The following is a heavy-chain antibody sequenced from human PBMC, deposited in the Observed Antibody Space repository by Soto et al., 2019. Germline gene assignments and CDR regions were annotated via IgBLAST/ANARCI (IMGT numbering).Heavy chain of an antibody. V-gene: IGHV3-30*18. D-gene: IGHD3-10*01. Sequence: GGSLRLSCAASGFTFSSYGMHWVRQAPGKGLEWVAVISYDGSNKYYADSVKGRFTISRDNSKNTLYLQMNSLRAEDTAVYYCAKDVAGVFPIYYYYYGMDVWGQGTTVTVSS. J-gene: IGHJ6*02. CDR3: AKDVAGVFPIYYYYYGMDV. CDR1: GFTFSSYG. CDR2: ISYDGSNK.